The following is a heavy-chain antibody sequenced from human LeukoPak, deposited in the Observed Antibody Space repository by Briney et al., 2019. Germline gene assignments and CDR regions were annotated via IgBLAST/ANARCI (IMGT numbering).Heavy chain of an antibody. CDR1: GFTFDDYA. CDR2: ISWNSGSI. Sequence: GGSLRLSCAASGFTFDDYAMHWVRQAPGKGLEWVSGISWNSGSIGYADSVKGRFTISRDNAKNSLYLQMNSLRAEDTAVYYCARAESYNWFDPWGQGTLVTVSS. CDR3: ARAESYNWFDP. J-gene: IGHJ5*02. V-gene: IGHV3-9*01. D-gene: IGHD3-16*02.